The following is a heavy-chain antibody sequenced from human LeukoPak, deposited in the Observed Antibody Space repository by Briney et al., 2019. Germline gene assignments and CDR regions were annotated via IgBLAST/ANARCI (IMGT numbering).Heavy chain of an antibody. CDR2: ISSSGSTI. J-gene: IGHJ6*03. Sequence: GGSLRLSCATSGFTFSTYSMNWVRQAPGKGLEWVSYISSSGSTIYYADSVKGRFTISRDNAKNSLYLQMNSLRAEDTAVYYCAREAAVAGLYDYYMDVWGKGTTVTVSS. D-gene: IGHD6-19*01. CDR1: GFTFSTYS. CDR3: AREAAVAGLYDYYMDV. V-gene: IGHV3-48*04.